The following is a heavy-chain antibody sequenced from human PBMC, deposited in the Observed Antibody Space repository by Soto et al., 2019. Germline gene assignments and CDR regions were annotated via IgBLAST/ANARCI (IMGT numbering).Heavy chain of an antibody. V-gene: IGHV4-34*01. Sequence: SETLSLTCAVYGGSFSGYYWSWIRQPPGKGLEWIGEINHSGSTNYNPSLKSRVTISVDTSKNQFSLKLSSVTAADTAVYYCARAYYDSSGYCDYRGQGTLVTVSS. CDR2: INHSGST. CDR3: ARAYYDSSGYCDY. D-gene: IGHD3-22*01. J-gene: IGHJ4*02. CDR1: GGSFSGYY.